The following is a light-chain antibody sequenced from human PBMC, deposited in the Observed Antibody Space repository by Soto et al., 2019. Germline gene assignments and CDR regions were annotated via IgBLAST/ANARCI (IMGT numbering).Light chain of an antibody. Sequence: EILLTQSPGTLSLSPGERSTLSFRASQSVTSTYLAWYQQKPGQAPRLLIYGASSRAIGIPDRFSGSVSGSDFILTINRLEPEDFAVYYCQQYGSSPWTFGQGTKVDIK. CDR3: QQYGSSPWT. J-gene: IGKJ1*01. CDR2: GAS. CDR1: QSVTSTY. V-gene: IGKV3-20*01.